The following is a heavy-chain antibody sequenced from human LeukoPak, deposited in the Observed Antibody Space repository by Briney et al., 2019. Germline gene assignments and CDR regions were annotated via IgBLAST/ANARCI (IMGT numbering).Heavy chain of an antibody. Sequence: ASVKVSCKASGYTFTGYYMHWVRQAPGQGLEWMGRINPNSGGTNYAQKFQGRVTMTRDTSISTAYIELSRLRSDDTAVYYCARAFSSSSSEDYWGQGTLVTVSS. CDR2: INPNSGGT. CDR3: ARAFSSSSSEDY. V-gene: IGHV1-2*06. D-gene: IGHD6-6*01. J-gene: IGHJ4*02. CDR1: GYTFTGYY.